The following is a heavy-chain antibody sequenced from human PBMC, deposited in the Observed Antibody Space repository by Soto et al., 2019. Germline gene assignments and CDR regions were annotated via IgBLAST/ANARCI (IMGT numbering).Heavy chain of an antibody. J-gene: IGHJ4*02. CDR1: GFTVSSYW. V-gene: IGHV3-7*03. CDR2: INQDGSEK. D-gene: IGHD1-26*01. CDR3: ARDYPGGSYYDY. Sequence: QPGGSLRLSCAASGFTVSSYWVSWVRQAPGKGLEWVARINQDGSEKYYVDSVKGRFTISRDNAKNSLYLQMNSLRAEDTAVYYCARDYPGGSYYDYWGQGTLVTVSS.